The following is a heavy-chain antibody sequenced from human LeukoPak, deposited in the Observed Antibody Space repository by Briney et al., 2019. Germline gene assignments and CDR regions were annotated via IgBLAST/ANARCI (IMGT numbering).Heavy chain of an antibody. CDR3: AKVSGSYSLTLDY. CDR1: GFTFSSYS. Sequence: GGALRLSCAASGFTFSSYSVHWGRQAPGKGRGRGAVISYDGSNKYYADSVKGRFTISRDNSKNTLYLQMNSLRAEDTAVYYCAKVSGSYSLTLDYWGQETLVTVSS. CDR2: ISYDGSNK. J-gene: IGHJ4*02. V-gene: IGHV3-30*18. D-gene: IGHD3-10*01.